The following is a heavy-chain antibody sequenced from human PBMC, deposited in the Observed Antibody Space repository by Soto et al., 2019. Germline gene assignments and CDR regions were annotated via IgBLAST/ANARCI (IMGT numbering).Heavy chain of an antibody. CDR3: AVTSDIVVVPAPY. CDR2: ISSSSSYI. Sequence: GGSLRLSCAASGFTFSSYSMNWVRQAPGKGLEWVSSISSSSSYIYYADPVKGRFTISRDNAKNSLYLQMNSLRAEDTAVYYCAVTSDIVVVPAPYRGQGTLVTVSS. J-gene: IGHJ4*02. CDR1: GFTFSSYS. V-gene: IGHV3-21*01. D-gene: IGHD2-2*01.